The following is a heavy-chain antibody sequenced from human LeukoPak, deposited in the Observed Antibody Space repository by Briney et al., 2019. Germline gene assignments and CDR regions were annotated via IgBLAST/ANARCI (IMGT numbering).Heavy chain of an antibody. CDR2: IYHSGSI. V-gene: IGHV4-38-2*02. J-gene: IGHJ4*02. Sequence: SETLSLTCTVSGYSISNGYYWGWIRQPPGKGLEWIGSIYHSGSIYYNPSLKSRVTISVDTSKNQFSLKLSSVTAADTAVYYCARVTRYYYGSGSYYFDYWGQGTLVTVSS. CDR1: GYSISNGYY. D-gene: IGHD3-10*01. CDR3: ARVTRYYYGSGSYYFDY.